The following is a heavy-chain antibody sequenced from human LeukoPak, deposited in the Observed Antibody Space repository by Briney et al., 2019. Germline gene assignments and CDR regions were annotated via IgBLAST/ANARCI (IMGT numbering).Heavy chain of an antibody. D-gene: IGHD1-26*01. CDR3: AKVGVGSTFFDS. V-gene: IGHV3-30*02. CDR1: GFTFRTYA. Sequence: GGSLRLSCGASGFTFRTYAMHWVRQAPGKGPEWVAFVGSDGSVEHYADSVKGRFTISRDDSKNTLYLQMNSLRAEDTAVYYCAKVGVGSTFFDSWGQGTLVTVSS. CDR2: VGSDGSVE. J-gene: IGHJ4*02.